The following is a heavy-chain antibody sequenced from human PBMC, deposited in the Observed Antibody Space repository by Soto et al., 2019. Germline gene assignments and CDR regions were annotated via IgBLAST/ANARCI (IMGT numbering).Heavy chain of an antibody. CDR3: ARGWDYGMDV. CDR2: INHSGNT. J-gene: IGHJ6*02. Sequence: PSETLSLTCAVYGASLSDNYCNWLRQPPGKGLEWIGEINHSGNTNYNPSLKSRVTISVDTSKNQFSLKLSSVTAADTAVYYCARGWDYGMDVWGQGTTVTVSS. CDR1: GASLSDNY. V-gene: IGHV4-34*01. D-gene: IGHD1-26*01.